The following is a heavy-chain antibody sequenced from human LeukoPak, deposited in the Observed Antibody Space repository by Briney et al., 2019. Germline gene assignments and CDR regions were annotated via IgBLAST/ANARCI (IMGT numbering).Heavy chain of an antibody. D-gene: IGHD2-15*01. J-gene: IGHJ6*03. Sequence: ASVKVSCKASGYTFTGYYMHWVRQAPGQGLEWMGWINPNSGGTNYAQKFQGRVTMTRDTSISTAYMELSRLRSDDTAVYYCARGGWRRYCSGGSCFQASTTHYYYYMDVWGKGTTVTVSS. CDR2: INPNSGGT. V-gene: IGHV1-2*02. CDR1: GYTFTGYY. CDR3: ARGGWRRYCSGGSCFQASTTHYYYYMDV.